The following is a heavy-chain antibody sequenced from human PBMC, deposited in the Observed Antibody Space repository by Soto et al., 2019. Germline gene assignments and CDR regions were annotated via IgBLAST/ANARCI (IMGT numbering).Heavy chain of an antibody. CDR2: ISSDGASK. V-gene: IGHV3-30*18. D-gene: IGHD6-6*01. CDR3: AKVGTPSLRDWFDP. J-gene: IGHJ5*02. CDR1: GFTFTTYA. Sequence: QVQLVESGGGVVQPGRSLRLSCAASGFTFTTYAMHWVRQTPGKGLEWVAVISSDGASKYYADSVKGRFTISRDNSKNTLYLQMNSLRADDSAVYHCAKVGTPSLRDWFDPWGQGTLVTVSS.